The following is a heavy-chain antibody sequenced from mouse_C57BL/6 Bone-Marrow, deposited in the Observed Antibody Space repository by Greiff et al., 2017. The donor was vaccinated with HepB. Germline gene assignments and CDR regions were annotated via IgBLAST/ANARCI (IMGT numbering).Heavy chain of an antibody. Sequence: EVQLVESGGGLVKPGGSLKLSCAASGFTFSSYTMSWVRQTPEKRLEWVATISGGGGNNYYPDSVKGRFTISRDNAKNTLYLQMSSLRSEDTALYYCARHRVYYYGSSPYWYFDVWGTGTTVTVSS. D-gene: IGHD1-1*01. CDR1: GFTFSSYT. CDR2: ISGGGGNN. V-gene: IGHV5-9*01. CDR3: ARHRVYYYGSSPYWYFDV. J-gene: IGHJ1*03.